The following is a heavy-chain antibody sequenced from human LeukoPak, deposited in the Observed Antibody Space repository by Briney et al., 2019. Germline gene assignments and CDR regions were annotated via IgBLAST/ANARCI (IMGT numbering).Heavy chain of an antibody. CDR1: GFTFSNYG. V-gene: IGHV3-48*01. CDR2: ISSSTTI. CDR3: ARRGDSPMVGDY. Sequence: PGGSLRLSCAASGFTFSNYGMNWVRQAPGKGLEWVSYISSSTTIYYADSMKGRSTISRDNAKNSLSLQMNSLRVEDTAVYYCARRGDSPMVGDYWGQATLVTVSS. J-gene: IGHJ4*02. D-gene: IGHD5-18*01.